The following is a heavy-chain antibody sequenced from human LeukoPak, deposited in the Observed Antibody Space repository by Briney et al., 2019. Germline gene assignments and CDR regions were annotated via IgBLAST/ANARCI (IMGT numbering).Heavy chain of an antibody. V-gene: IGHV4-61*01. Sequence: SDTLSLTCTVSGGSVSSGTYYWTWIRQPPGKGLEWIGYIHYSGSSNHNPSLKSRVTISVDTSNNQFSLRLISVTAADTAVYYCARSRGGACFDYWGQGTLVTVSS. D-gene: IGHD2-21*02. CDR2: IHYSGSS. J-gene: IGHJ4*02. CDR1: GGSVSSGTYY. CDR3: ARSRGGACFDY.